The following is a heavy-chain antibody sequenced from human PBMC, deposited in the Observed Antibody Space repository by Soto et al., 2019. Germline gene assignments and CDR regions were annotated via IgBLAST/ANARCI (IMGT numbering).Heavy chain of an antibody. Sequence: EVQLVESGGGLVQPGGSLRLSCAASGFTFSSFWMSWIRQAPGKGLEWVANIKRDGSEKYYVDSVKGRFTISRDNAKNSLFLQMDSLRVEDTAVYFCYVAAGARGAPFDIWGQGTMVTVSS. CDR2: IKRDGSEK. CDR3: YVAAGARGAPFDI. CDR1: GFTFSSFW. V-gene: IGHV3-7*05. J-gene: IGHJ3*02. D-gene: IGHD3-10*01.